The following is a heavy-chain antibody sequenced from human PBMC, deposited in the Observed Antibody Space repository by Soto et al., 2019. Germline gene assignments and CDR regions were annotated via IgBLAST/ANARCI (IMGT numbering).Heavy chain of an antibody. CDR2: IIPIFGTA. CDR3: ARDPTYYYDSSGYLRVLGYYGMDV. D-gene: IGHD3-22*01. J-gene: IGHJ6*02. V-gene: IGHV1-69*13. Sequence: SVTVSCTASGGTFSSDAICWVRQAPGQGLEWMGGIIPIFGTANYAQKFQGRVTVTADESTSTAYMELRSLRSEDTAVYYCARDPTYYYDSSGYLRVLGYYGMDVWGQGTTVTVSS. CDR1: GGTFSSDA.